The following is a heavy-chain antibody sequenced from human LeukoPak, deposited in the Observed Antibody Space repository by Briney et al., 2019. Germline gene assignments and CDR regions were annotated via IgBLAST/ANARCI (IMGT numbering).Heavy chain of an antibody. CDR1: GGSFSGYY. CDR3: ARASAVTDYYYYYMDV. D-gene: IGHD4-17*01. CDR2: INHSGST. J-gene: IGHJ6*03. V-gene: IGHV4-34*01. Sequence: KSSETLSLTCAVYGGSFSGYYWSWIRQPPGKGLEWIGEINHSGSTNYNPSLKSRVTISVDTSKNQFSLKLSSVTAADTAVYYCARASAVTDYYYYYMDVWGKGTTVTVSS.